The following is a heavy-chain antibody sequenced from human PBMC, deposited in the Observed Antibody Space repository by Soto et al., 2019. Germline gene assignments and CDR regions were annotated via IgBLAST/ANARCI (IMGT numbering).Heavy chain of an antibody. D-gene: IGHD6-13*01. J-gene: IGHJ6*03. V-gene: IGHV3-64*01. CDR1: GFTFSNDE. CDR2: ISNNGADT. CDR3: ARRGYGSRWPHVYMDV. Sequence: EAQLVESGGGLVQPGGSLRLSCAASGFTFSNDEMHWVRQAPGKGLEYVSGISNNGADTDYAKSVKGRFTIARDNSENTLYLQKGSLRAEDMALYYCARRGYGSRWPHVYMDVWGKGTTVTVSS.